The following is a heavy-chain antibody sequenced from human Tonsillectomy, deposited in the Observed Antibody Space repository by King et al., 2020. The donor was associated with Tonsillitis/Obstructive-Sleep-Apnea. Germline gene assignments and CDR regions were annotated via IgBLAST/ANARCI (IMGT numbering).Heavy chain of an antibody. D-gene: IGHD3-22*01. V-gene: IGHV1-18*01. CDR1: GYTFTTYG. J-gene: IGHJ4*02. CDR2: ISAYNGDT. Sequence: VQLVQSGAEVKKPGASVKVSCKASGYTFTTYGISWVRQAPGQGLEWMGWISAYNGDTNYAQKLQDRVTMTTDTSTSTAYMEVRSLRSDDTAVYYCARDSRSHYYVTSGYYTFENWGQGNLVTVSS. CDR3: ARDSRSHYYVTSGYYTFEN.